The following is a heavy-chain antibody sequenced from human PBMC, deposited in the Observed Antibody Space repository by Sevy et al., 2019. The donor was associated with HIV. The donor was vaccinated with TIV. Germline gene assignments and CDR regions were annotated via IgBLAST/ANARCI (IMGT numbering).Heavy chain of an antibody. CDR1: GDTFSTYD. CDR3: ASGGGGDFWNYGYYYYGMDV. J-gene: IGHJ6*02. V-gene: IGHV1-8*02. D-gene: IGHD3-3*01. CDR2: MSPKSGST. Sequence: ASVKVSCKASGDTFSTYDINWVRQAPGQGLEWMGWMSPKSGSTGFAQKFQGRLTMTRDTSINTAYMELSSLRSEDTAVYYCASGGGGDFWNYGYYYYGMDVWGQGTTVTVSS.